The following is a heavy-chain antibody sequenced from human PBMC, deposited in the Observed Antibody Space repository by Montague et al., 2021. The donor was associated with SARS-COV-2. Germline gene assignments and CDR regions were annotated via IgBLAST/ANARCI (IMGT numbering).Heavy chain of an antibody. D-gene: IGHD3-16*01. CDR1: GDSIINIKTSY. J-gene: IGHJ4*02. Sequence: SETLSLTCNVSGDSIINIKTSYWGWIRLPPGKGLEWIGYIFHTGTSNYQASLKSRVTMSVDTSKTQFSRKLTSVTAADTAVYFCAQVNRRLGGVSFDSWGQGALVTVSS. CDR3: AQVNRRLGGVSFDS. V-gene: IGHV4-61*05. CDR2: IFHTGTS.